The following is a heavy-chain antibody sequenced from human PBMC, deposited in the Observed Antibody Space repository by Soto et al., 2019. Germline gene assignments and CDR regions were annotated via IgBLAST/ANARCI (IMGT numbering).Heavy chain of an antibody. D-gene: IGHD6-13*01. Sequence: EVQLVESGGGLVQPGGSLRLSCAASGFTFSNYWMSWVRQAPGKGLEWVGNIKQDGSEKNYVDSVKGRFPISRDNAKNSLFLQMNSLRAEDTAVYYCARIASAGRGWDVWGQGTTVIVSS. CDR3: ARIASAGRGWDV. CDR1: GFTFSNYW. V-gene: IGHV3-7*01. J-gene: IGHJ6*02. CDR2: IKQDGSEK.